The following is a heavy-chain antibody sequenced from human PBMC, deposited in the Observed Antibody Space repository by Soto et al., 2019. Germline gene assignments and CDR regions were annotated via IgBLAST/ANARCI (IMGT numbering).Heavy chain of an antibody. CDR1: GGSISSYY. V-gene: IGHV4-59*01. CDR3: ARNPCGGSGGSCYSGGYYYYYNVMDF. Sequence: SETLSLTCTVSGGSISSYYWSWIRQPPGKGLEWIGYIYYSGSANYNPSLKSRVTMSVDTSKNQISLKLSSVTAADTAVYYCARNPCGGSGGSCYSGGYYYYYNVMDFWGQGTTVTVSS. J-gene: IGHJ6*02. CDR2: IYYSGSA. D-gene: IGHD2-15*01.